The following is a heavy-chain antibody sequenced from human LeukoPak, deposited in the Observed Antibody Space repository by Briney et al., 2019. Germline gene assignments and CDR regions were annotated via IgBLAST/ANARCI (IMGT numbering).Heavy chain of an antibody. V-gene: IGHV3-21*01. Sequence: GGSLRLSCAASGFTFSSYTMNWVRQAPGKGLEWVSSISISSRHIYYADSVKGRFTISRDNAKNSPYLQMNSLRAEDTAVYYCARGGGSSAGTYYYYMDVWGKGTTVTVSS. J-gene: IGHJ6*03. CDR2: ISISSRHI. CDR1: GFTFSSYT. CDR3: ARGGGSSAGTYYYYMDV. D-gene: IGHD6-6*01.